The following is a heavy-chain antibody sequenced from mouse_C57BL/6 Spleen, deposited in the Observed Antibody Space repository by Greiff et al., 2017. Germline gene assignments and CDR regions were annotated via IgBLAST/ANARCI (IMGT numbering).Heavy chain of an antibody. J-gene: IGHJ4*01. V-gene: IGHV1-85*01. D-gene: IGHD3-2*02. CDR1: GYTFTSYD. CDR3: AREAAQATDYAMDY. CDR2: IYPRDGST. Sequence: VQLLQSGPELVKPGASVKLSCKASGYTFTSYDINWVKQRPGQGLEWIGWIYPRDGSTKDNEKFKGKATLTVDPSSSTAYMDLHSLTSEDSAVYFCAREAAQATDYAMDYWGQGTSVTVSS.